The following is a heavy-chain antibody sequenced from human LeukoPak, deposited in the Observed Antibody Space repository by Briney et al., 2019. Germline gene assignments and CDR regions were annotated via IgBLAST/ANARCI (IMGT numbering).Heavy chain of an antibody. CDR1: GDSVSSNSAS. CDR2: TYYRSKWYN. Sequence: SQTLSLTCAISGDSVSSNSASWGWIRQSPSRGLEWLGRTYYRSKWYNDYAVSVKSRITINLDTSKNQVSLQLNSVTPEDTAVYYCSRELAWGPADYWGQGALVTVSS. D-gene: IGHD7-27*01. V-gene: IGHV6-1*01. J-gene: IGHJ4*02. CDR3: SRELAWGPADY.